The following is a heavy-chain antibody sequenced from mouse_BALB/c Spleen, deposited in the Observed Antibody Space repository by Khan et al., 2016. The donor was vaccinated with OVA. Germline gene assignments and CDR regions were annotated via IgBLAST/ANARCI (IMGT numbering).Heavy chain of an antibody. Sequence: QVQLQQSGAELVKPGDSVRLSCKASGYTFTSYYLYWVKQRPGQGLEWIGDINPSNGDTNFNEKFKSKATLTVDKSSSTAYIHLNSLTSEDSAVYDCTRSGYVSFAYWGQGTLVTVSA. CDR1: GYTFTSYY. J-gene: IGHJ3*01. CDR3: TRSGYVSFAY. CDR2: INPSNGDT. V-gene: IGHV1-53*01. D-gene: IGHD3-2*02.